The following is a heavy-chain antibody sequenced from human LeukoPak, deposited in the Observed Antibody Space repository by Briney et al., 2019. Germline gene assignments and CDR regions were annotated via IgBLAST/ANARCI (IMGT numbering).Heavy chain of an antibody. Sequence: SETVSLTCAVYGGSFSGYYWSWIRQPPGKGLEWIGEINHSGSTNYNPSLKSRVTISVDTSKNQFSLKLSSVTAADTAVYYCARDTAGSGVYLALDYWGQGTLVTVSS. J-gene: IGHJ4*02. CDR1: GGSFSGYY. D-gene: IGHD3-10*01. CDR3: ARDTAGSGVYLALDY. CDR2: INHSGST. V-gene: IGHV4-34*01.